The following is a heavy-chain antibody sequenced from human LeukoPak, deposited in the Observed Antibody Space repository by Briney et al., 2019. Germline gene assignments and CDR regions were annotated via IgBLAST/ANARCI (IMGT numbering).Heavy chain of an antibody. D-gene: IGHD1-26*01. CDR3: AKDYIFSWLVGATGKFIDY. CDR1: GFTFSSYS. CDR2: ISSSSSYI. V-gene: IGHV3-21*01. J-gene: IGHJ4*02. Sequence: GGSLRLSCAASGFTFSSYSMNWVRQAPGKGLEWVSSISSSSSYIYYADSVKGRFTISRDNAKNSLYLQMNSLRAEDTAVYYCAKDYIFSWLVGATGKFIDYWGQGTLVTVSS.